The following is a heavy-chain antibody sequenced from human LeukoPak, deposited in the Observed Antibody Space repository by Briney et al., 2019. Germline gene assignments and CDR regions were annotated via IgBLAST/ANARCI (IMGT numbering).Heavy chain of an antibody. Sequence: GGSLRLSCAASGFTFSSYEMNWVRQAPGKGLEWVSYISSSGSTIYYADSVKGRFTISRDNAKNSLYLQMNSLRAEDTAVYYCAKVRMITMIAYDAFDIWGQGTMVTVSS. CDR1: GFTFSSYE. V-gene: IGHV3-48*03. CDR3: AKVRMITMIAYDAFDI. J-gene: IGHJ3*02. D-gene: IGHD3-22*01. CDR2: ISSSGSTI.